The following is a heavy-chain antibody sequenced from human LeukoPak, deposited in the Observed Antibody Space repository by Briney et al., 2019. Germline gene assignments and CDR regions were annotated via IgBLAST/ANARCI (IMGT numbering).Heavy chain of an antibody. CDR1: GFSISDHY. J-gene: IGHJ4*02. V-gene: IGHV3-11*01. CDR3: ARERRGSYYAFES. CDR2: VTSSGSST. Sequence: GGSLGLSCAASGFSISDHYMSWVRQSPGKGLEWISHVTSSGSSTKYADSVKGRFTISRDNAKNSVALQMNSLRAEDTAVYYCARERRGSYYAFESWGQGTLVTVSS. D-gene: IGHD3-10*01.